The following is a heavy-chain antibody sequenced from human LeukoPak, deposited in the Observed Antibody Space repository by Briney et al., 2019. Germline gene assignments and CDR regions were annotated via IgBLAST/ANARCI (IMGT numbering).Heavy chain of an antibody. V-gene: IGHV3-66*01. Sequence: GGSLRLSCAASGFTVSNNYMSWVRQAPGKGLEWVSVIYSGASIYYADSVMGRFTISRDNSKNTLYLQMNSLRAEDTAVYYCARVGRGNTYGYGDYWGQGTLVTVSS. CDR3: ARVGRGNTYGYGDY. CDR1: GFTVSNNY. CDR2: IYSGASI. J-gene: IGHJ4*02. D-gene: IGHD5-18*01.